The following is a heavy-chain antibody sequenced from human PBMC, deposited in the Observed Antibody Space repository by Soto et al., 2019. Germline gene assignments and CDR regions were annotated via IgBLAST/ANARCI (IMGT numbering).Heavy chain of an antibody. V-gene: IGHV1-18*01. CDR3: ARDGADQWLSHPVGY. J-gene: IGHJ4*02. CDR1: GYTFTSYG. D-gene: IGHD3-22*01. CDR2: ISAYNGNT. Sequence: QVQLVQSGAEVKKPGASVKVSCKAAGYTFTSYGISWVRQAPRQGLEWMGWISAYNGNTNYAQKLQGRVTMTTDTSTSTAYMELRSLRSDDTAVYYCARDGADQWLSHPVGYWGQGTLVTVSS.